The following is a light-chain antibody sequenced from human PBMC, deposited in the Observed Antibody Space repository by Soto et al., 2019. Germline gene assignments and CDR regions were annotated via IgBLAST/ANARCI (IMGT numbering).Light chain of an antibody. J-gene: IGKJ2*01. CDR2: GAS. V-gene: IGKV3-20*01. CDR3: QQYVTSSYI. Sequence: EIVLTQSPGTLSLSPGQRATLSCRASQSVSSSSLAWYQQRPGQAPRLLIYGASRRSTGSPDRFSGSWSGTDFTLTLSRLEHEDFAESYCQQYVTSSYIFGKGHKVDIK. CDR1: QSVSSSS.